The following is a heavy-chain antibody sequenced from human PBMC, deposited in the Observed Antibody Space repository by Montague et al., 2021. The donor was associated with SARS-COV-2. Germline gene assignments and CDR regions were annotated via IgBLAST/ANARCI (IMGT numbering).Heavy chain of an antibody. D-gene: IGHD2-21*02. J-gene: IGHJ6*02. CDR2: IYYSGST. CDR1: GGSISSTSYY. CDR3: ASPIGVVTAPNYYGMDV. V-gene: IGHV4-39*01. Sequence: SETLSLTCSVSGGSISSTSYYWGWIRQPPGKELEWIGSIYYSGSTYYNPSLRSRVTISVDTSKNQFSLKLRSVTAADTAVYYWASPIGVVTAPNYYGMDVWGQGTTVTVSS.